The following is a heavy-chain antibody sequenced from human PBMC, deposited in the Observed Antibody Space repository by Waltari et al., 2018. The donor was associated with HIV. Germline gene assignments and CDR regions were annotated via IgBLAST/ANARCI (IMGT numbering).Heavy chain of an antibody. V-gene: IGHV3-21*01. CDR1: GFTFSSYS. CDR2: ISSSSSYI. D-gene: IGHD4-17*01. Sequence: EVQLVESGGGLVKPGGSLRLSCAASGFTFSSYSMNWVRQAPGKGLEWVSSISSSSSYIYYADSVKGRFTISRDNAKNSLYLQMNSLRAEDTAVYYCARHNLYGDYVKDAFDIWGQGTMVTVSS. CDR3: ARHNLYGDYVKDAFDI. J-gene: IGHJ3*02.